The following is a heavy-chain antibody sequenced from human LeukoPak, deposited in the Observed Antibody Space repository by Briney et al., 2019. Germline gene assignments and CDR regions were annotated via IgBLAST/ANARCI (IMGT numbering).Heavy chain of an antibody. Sequence: GGSLRLSCAASGFTFSNYAMHWVRQAPGKGLEWVAVISYDGSSKYYADSVKGRFTISRDNSKNTLYLQLNSLRAEDTAVYYCVRVASRAFDYWGQGTLVTVSS. CDR2: ISYDGSSK. CDR3: VRVASRAFDY. J-gene: IGHJ4*02. CDR1: GFTFSNYA. V-gene: IGHV3-30-3*01.